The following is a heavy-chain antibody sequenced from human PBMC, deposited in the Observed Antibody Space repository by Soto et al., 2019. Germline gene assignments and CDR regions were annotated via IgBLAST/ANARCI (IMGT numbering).Heavy chain of an antibody. J-gene: IGHJ6*02. CDR1: GDSVSSNSAA. CDR2: TYYRSKWYN. CDR3: ARAGFLDCSSTSYYRSGYYYYGMDV. Sequence: SQTLSLTCAISGDSVSSNSAAWNWIRQSPSRGLEWLGRTYYRSKWYNDYAVSVKSRITINPDTSKNQFSLQLNSVTPEDTAVYYCARAGFLDCSSTSYYRSGYYYYGMDVWGQGTTVTVSS. D-gene: IGHD2-2*02. V-gene: IGHV6-1*01.